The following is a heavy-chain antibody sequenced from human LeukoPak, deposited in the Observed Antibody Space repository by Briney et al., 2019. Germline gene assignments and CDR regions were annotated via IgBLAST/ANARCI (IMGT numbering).Heavy chain of an antibody. CDR1: GFIFSSYS. J-gene: IGHJ3*01. CDR3: LGAFDF. V-gene: IGHV3-21*01. CDR2: ISSSSTYI. Sequence: GGSLRLSCAASGFIFSSYSMSWVRQAPGKGLEWVSSISSSSTYIHYADSVKGRFTISRDNAQNSLYLQMNSLRVEDTAVYYCLGAFDFWGQGTMVTVSS.